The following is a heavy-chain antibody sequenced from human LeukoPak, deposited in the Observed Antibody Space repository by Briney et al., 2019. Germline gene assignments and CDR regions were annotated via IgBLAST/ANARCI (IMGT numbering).Heavy chain of an antibody. J-gene: IGHJ2*01. Sequence: PSETLSLTCSVSGDSVSSTYWSWVRQPPGKGLEWIAYGHHSERSNYNPSLKSRVTISVDRSKNQFSLKLSSVTAADTAVYYCARGAGGDDIWYFDFWGRGTLVTVSS. D-gene: IGHD2-21*02. CDR2: GHHSERS. CDR3: ARGAGGDDIWYFDF. CDR1: GDSVSSTY. V-gene: IGHV4-59*02.